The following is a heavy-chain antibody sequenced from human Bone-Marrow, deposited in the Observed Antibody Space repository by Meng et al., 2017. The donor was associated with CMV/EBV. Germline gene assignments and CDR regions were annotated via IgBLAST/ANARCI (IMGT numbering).Heavy chain of an antibody. CDR1: GYTSTGYY. CDR3: ARDNNWGLDY. J-gene: IGHJ4*02. D-gene: IGHD7-27*01. V-gene: IGHV1-2*02. Sequence: ASVKVSCKASGYTSTGYYMHWVRQAPGQGLEWMGWINPNSGGTNYAQKFQGRVTMTRDTSINTGYMELTRLTSDDTAVYYCARDNNWGLDYWGQGPLVTGSS. CDR2: INPNSGGT.